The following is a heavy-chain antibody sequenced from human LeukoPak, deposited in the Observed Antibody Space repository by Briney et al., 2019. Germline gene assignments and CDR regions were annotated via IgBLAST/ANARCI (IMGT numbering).Heavy chain of an antibody. D-gene: IGHD3-10*01. CDR1: GGSISGGSISGYH. Sequence: PSETLSLTCSVSGGSISGGSISGYHWSWIRQPPGKGLELIAYMHYSGSTNYNPSLKSRVTISVDTSKNQFSLKLSSVTAADTAMYYCAGWFGESWLGYWGQGTLVTVSS. CDR2: MHYSGST. CDR3: AGWFGESWLGY. J-gene: IGHJ4*02. V-gene: IGHV4-61*08.